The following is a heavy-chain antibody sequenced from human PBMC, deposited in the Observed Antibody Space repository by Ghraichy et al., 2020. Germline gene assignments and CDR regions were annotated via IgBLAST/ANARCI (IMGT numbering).Heavy chain of an antibody. Sequence: SVKVSCKASGGTFSSYAISWVRQAPGQGLEWMGGIIPIFGTANYAQKFQGRVTITADESTSTAYMELSSLRSEDTAVYYCARGDPYYYDSSGYQNAFDIWGQGTMVTVSS. CDR2: IIPIFGTA. CDR3: ARGDPYYYDSSGYQNAFDI. V-gene: IGHV1-69*13. D-gene: IGHD3-22*01. J-gene: IGHJ3*02. CDR1: GGTFSSYA.